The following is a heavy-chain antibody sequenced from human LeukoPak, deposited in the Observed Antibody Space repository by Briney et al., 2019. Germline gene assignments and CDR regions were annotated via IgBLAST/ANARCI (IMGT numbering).Heavy chain of an antibody. Sequence: GGSLRLSCAASGFTFSNYAMHWVRQAPGKGLEWVAVIWYDGSNKYYADSVKGRFTISRDNSKNTLYLQMNSLRAEDTAVYYCARSSGWQPDFDYWGQGTLVTVST. CDR2: IWYDGSNK. V-gene: IGHV3-33*01. CDR3: ARSSGWQPDFDY. J-gene: IGHJ4*02. CDR1: GFTFSNYA. D-gene: IGHD6-19*01.